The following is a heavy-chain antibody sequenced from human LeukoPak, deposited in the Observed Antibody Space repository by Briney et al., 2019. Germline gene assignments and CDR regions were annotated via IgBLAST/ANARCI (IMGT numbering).Heavy chain of an antibody. D-gene: IGHD2-2*01. Sequence: PGGSLRLSCAASGFTFSSYGMHWVRQAPGKGLEWVAVIWYDGSNKYYADSVKGRFTISRDNSKNTMYLQMNSLRAEDTAVYYCARVHSGAQYCSNTSCQHPVDYWGQGTLVTVSS. V-gene: IGHV3-33*01. CDR3: ARVHSGAQYCSNTSCQHPVDY. CDR1: GFTFSSYG. J-gene: IGHJ4*02. CDR2: IWYDGSNK.